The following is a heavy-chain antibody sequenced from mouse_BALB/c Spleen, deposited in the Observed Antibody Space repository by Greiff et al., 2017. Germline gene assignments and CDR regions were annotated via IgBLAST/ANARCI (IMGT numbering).Heavy chain of an antibody. CDR1: GFNIKDTY. CDR3: APIYYDYDAPLAY. V-gene: IGHV14-3*02. CDR2: IDPANGNT. Sequence: VQLQQSGAELVKPGASVKLSCTASGFNIKDTYMHWVKQRPEQGLEWIGRIDPANGNTKYDPKFQGKATITADTSSNTAYLQLSSLTSEDTAVYYCAPIYYDYDAPLAYWGQGTLVTVSA. D-gene: IGHD2-4*01. J-gene: IGHJ3*01.